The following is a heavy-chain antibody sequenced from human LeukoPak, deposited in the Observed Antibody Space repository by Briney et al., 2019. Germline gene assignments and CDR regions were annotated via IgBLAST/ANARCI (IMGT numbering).Heavy chain of an antibody. J-gene: IGHJ4*02. CDR2: INQDGGDK. D-gene: IGHD3-3*01. CDR3: ASLYDSLNYFDY. CDR1: GFTLSTNW. V-gene: IGHV3-7*03. Sequence: GGSLRLSCAASGFTLSTNWMSWVRQAPGRGLEWVANINQDGGDKNYVDFVKGRFTISRDNSKNTLYLQMNSLRAEDTAVYYCASLYDSLNYFDYWGQGTLVTVSS.